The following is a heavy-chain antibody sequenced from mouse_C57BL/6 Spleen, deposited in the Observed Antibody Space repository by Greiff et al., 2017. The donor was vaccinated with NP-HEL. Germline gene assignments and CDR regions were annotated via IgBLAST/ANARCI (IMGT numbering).Heavy chain of an antibody. Sequence: DVMLVESGGGLVKPGGSLKLSCAASGFTFSSYAMSWVRQTPEKRLEWVATISAGGSYTYYPDNVKGRFTISRDNAKNNLYLQMSHLKSEDTAMYYCARDYGSSYDAMDFWGQGTSVTVSS. CDR2: ISAGGSYT. D-gene: IGHD1-1*01. CDR3: ARDYGSSYDAMDF. CDR1: GFTFSSYA. V-gene: IGHV5-4*03. J-gene: IGHJ4*01.